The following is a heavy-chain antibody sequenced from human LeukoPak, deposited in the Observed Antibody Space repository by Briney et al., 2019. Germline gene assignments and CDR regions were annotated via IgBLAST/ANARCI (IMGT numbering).Heavy chain of an antibody. CDR3: ARDLFDSSGPPHYYFDY. D-gene: IGHD3-22*01. CDR1: GGSISSSSYY. J-gene: IGHJ4*02. CDR2: IYYSGST. V-gene: IGHV4-39*07. Sequence: SETLSLTCTVSGGSISSSSYYWGWIRQPPGKGLEWIGSIYYSGSTYYNPSLKSRVTISVDTSKSQFSLKLSSVTAADTAVYYCARDLFDSSGPPHYYFDYWGQGTLVTVSS.